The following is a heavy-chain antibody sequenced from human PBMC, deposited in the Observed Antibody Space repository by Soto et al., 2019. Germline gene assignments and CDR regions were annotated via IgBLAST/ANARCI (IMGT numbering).Heavy chain of an antibody. J-gene: IGHJ2*01. Sequence: QVPLVESGGGLVKPGGSLRLSCAASGFTFSDYYMSWIRQAPGKGLEWVSYISSSSSYTNYADSVKGRFTISRDNAKNSLYLQMNSLRAEDTAVYYCARVFDVRGSGARRYFDLWGRGTLVTVSS. CDR2: ISSSSSYT. CDR3: ARVFDVRGSGARRYFDL. D-gene: IGHD3-10*01. CDR1: GFTFSDYY. V-gene: IGHV3-11*05.